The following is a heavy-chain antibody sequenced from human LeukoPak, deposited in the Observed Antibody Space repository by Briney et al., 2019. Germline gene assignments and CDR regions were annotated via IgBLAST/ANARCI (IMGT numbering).Heavy chain of an antibody. CDR1: GFTFSSYS. CDR2: ISSSSSYI. V-gene: IGHV3-21*01. D-gene: IGHD6-13*01. Sequence: GGSLRLSCAASGFTFSSYSMNWVRQAPGKGLEWVSSISSSSSYIYYADSVKGRFTISRDNSKNTLYLQMNSLRAEDTAVYYCATSSSWYPRESDYGMDVWGQGTTVTVSS. J-gene: IGHJ6*02. CDR3: ATSSSWYPRESDYGMDV.